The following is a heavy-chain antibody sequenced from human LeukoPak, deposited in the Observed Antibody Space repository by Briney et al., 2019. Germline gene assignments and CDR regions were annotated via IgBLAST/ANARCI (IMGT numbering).Heavy chain of an antibody. CDR1: GFTSSSYA. J-gene: IGHJ3*02. CDR2: ISGSGGST. CDR3: AKSRSCGLDASDI. D-gene: IGHD2-21*01. Sequence: GGSLRLSCAASGFTSSSYAMSWVRQAPGKGLEWVSAISGSGGSTYYADSVKGRFTISRDNSKNTLYLQMNSLRAEDTAVYYCAKSRSCGLDASDIWGQGTMVTVSS. V-gene: IGHV3-23*01.